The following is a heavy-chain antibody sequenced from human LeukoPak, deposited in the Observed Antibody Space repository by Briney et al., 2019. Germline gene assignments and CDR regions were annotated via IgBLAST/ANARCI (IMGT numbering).Heavy chain of an antibody. D-gene: IGHD2-15*01. CDR2: INHSGST. Sequence: SETLSLTCAVYGGSFSGYYWSWIRQPPGKGLEWIGEINHSGSTNYNPSLKSRVTISVDTSKNQFSLKRSSVTAADTAGYHCARGFGSGAGTCFAPWAREPRVPVSS. J-gene: IGHJ5*02. CDR3: ARGFGSGAGTCFAP. V-gene: IGHV4-34*01. CDR1: GGSFSGYY.